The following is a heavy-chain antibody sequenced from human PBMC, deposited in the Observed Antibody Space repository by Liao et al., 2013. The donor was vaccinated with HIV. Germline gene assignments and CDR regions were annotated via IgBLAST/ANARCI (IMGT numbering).Heavy chain of an antibody. CDR2: ISGSGSS. CDR3: ARGGGWLDY. J-gene: IGHJ4*02. CDR1: GGTISSYY. D-gene: IGHD2-15*01. Sequence: QVQLQESGPGLVKPSETLSLTCSVSGGTISSYYWNWIRQPAGKGLEWIGHISGSGSSTYNPSLKSRLTMSIDTSKNQVSLNLNSVTVADTAVYYCARGGGWLDYWGRGNPWSPSPQ. V-gene: IGHV4-4*07.